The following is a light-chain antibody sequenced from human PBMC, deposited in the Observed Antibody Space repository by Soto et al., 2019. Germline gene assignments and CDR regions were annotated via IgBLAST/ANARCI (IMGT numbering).Light chain of an antibody. CDR1: SSDVGIYNY. V-gene: IGLV2-14*01. CDR2: EVT. Sequence: QSVLTQPASVSGSSGQSIAIPCTGSSSDVGIYNYVSWYQQHPGKVPKLIIYEVTNRPSGVSNRFSGSKSGNTASLTISGLQAEDEADYYCSSYTTSSTRVFGTGTKVT. CDR3: SSYTTSSTRV. J-gene: IGLJ1*01.